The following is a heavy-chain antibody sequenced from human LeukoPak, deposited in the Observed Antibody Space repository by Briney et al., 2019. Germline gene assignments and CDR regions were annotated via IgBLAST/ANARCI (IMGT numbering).Heavy chain of an antibody. Sequence: ASVKVSCKASGYTFTSYGISWGRQAPGQGLEWMGWISAYNGNTNYAQTLQGRVTMTTDTSTSTAYMELRSLRSDDTAVYYCARDGPVYYDLGDGYYYYMDVWGKGTTVTVSS. V-gene: IGHV1-18*01. CDR3: ARDGPVYYDLGDGYYYYMDV. D-gene: IGHD3-3*01. CDR2: ISAYNGNT. J-gene: IGHJ6*03. CDR1: GYTFTSYG.